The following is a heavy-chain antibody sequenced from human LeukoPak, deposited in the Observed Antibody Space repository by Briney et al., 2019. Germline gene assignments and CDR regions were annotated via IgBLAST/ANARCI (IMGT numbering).Heavy chain of an antibody. Sequence: PSETLSLTCTVSGYSISSGYYWGWIRQPPGKGLEWIGSIYHSGSTYYNPSLKSRVTISVDTSKNQFSLKLSSVTAADTAVYYCTRGARVFPDYYYYMDVWGKGTTVTVS. CDR1: GYSISSGYY. J-gene: IGHJ6*03. V-gene: IGHV4-38-2*02. CDR2: IYHSGST. CDR3: TRGARVFPDYYYYMDV. D-gene: IGHD2-21*01.